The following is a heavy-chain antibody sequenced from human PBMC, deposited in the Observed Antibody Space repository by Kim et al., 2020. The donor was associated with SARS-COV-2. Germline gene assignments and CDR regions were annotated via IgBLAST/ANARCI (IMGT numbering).Heavy chain of an antibody. CDR2: INNSGST. Sequence: SETLSLTCAVYGGSFSGYYWSWIRHPPRKGMEWIGVINNSGSTNYHPNLKRQVTISVDTPKNQFSLKLSSVTAADTAVYYCAGPIAAAGADAFEIWGQGTMVTVSS. V-gene: IGHV4-34*01. CDR1: GGSFSGYY. J-gene: IGHJ3*02. CDR3: AGPIAAAGADAFEI. D-gene: IGHD6-13*01.